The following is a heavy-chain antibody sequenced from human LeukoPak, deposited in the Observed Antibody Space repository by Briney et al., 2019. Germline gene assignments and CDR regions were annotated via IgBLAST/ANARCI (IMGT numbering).Heavy chain of an antibody. CDR2: ISASGGDT. Sequence: GSLRLSCAASGFTFSTYALSWVRQAPGKGLEWVSGISASGGDTYYADSVKGRFTISRDNSKNTVSLQMNSLRVEDTATYYCAKDVRRCNGACTWGQGTLVTVSS. CDR1: GFTFSTYA. V-gene: IGHV3-23*01. D-gene: IGHD2-8*01. CDR3: AKDVRRCNGACT. J-gene: IGHJ5*02.